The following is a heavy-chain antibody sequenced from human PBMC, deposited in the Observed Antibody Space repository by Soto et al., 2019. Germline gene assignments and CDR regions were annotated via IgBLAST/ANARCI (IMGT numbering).Heavy chain of an antibody. Sequence: SETLSLTCTVSGGXICSSSYYWGCIRQPPGKGLEWIGSIYYSGSTYYNPSLKSRVTISVDTSKNQFSLKLSSVTAADTAVYYCARLSWQQLDPWGQGTLVTVSS. CDR2: IYYSGST. D-gene: IGHD6-13*01. V-gene: IGHV4-39*01. J-gene: IGHJ5*02. CDR1: GGXICSSSYY. CDR3: ARLSWQQLDP.